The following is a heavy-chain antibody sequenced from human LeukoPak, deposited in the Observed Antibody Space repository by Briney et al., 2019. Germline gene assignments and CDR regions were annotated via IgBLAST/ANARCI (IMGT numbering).Heavy chain of an antibody. CDR1: GFTFSSFW. V-gene: IGHV4-39*01. Sequence: GSLRLSCAASGFTFSSFWMAWVRQAPGKGLEWIGSIYYSGSTYYNPSLKSRVTISVDTSKNQFSLKLSSVTAADTAVYYCARLYSVYYDSSGYWDYWGQGTLVTVSS. CDR2: IYYSGST. J-gene: IGHJ4*02. D-gene: IGHD3-22*01. CDR3: ARLYSVYYDSSGYWDY.